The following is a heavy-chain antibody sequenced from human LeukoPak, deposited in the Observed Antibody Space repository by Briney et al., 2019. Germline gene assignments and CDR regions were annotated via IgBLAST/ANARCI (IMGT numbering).Heavy chain of an antibody. J-gene: IGHJ4*02. CDR2: IIPIFGTA. Sequence: SVKVSCTASGGTFSSYAISWVRQAPGQGLEWMGGIIPIFGTANYAQKFQGRVTITADESTSTAYMELSSLRSEDTAVYYCARDGSSIAARRPFDYWGQGTLVTVSS. CDR3: ARDGSSIAARRPFDY. CDR1: GGTFSSYA. D-gene: IGHD6-6*01. V-gene: IGHV1-69*13.